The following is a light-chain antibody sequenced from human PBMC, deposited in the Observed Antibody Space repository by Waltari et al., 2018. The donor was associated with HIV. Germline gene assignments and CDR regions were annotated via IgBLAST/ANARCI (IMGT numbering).Light chain of an antibody. J-gene: IGLJ1*01. V-gene: IGLV2-8*01. Sequence: QSALTQPPSASGSPGQSVTISCTGTSSDIGGHNYVSWYQQHPGKAPKLMIYEVSKRPSGVRDLFSGCKSGNTASLTVSGLQPGEEADYYCSSIRVLGTGTKVTVL. CDR2: EVS. CDR3: SSIRV. CDR1: SSDIGGHNY.